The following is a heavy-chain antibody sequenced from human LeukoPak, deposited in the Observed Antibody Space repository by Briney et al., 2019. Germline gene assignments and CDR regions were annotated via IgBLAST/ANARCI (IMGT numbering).Heavy chain of an antibody. Sequence: PGGSLRLSCAASGFTFSSYEVNWVRQATGKGLEWVSYISSSGSTIYYADSVKGRFTVSRDNAKNSLFLQMNSLRAEDTAVYYCARVRVTVTTLDYWGQGALVTVSS. CDR1: GFTFSSYE. D-gene: IGHD4-17*01. V-gene: IGHV3-48*03. CDR3: ARVRVTVTTLDY. J-gene: IGHJ4*02. CDR2: ISSSGSTI.